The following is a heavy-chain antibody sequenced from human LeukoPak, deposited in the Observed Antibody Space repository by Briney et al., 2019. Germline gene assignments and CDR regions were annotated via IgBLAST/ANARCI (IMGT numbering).Heavy chain of an antibody. CDR1: GGSISSGGYY. V-gene: IGHV4-31*03. CDR2: IYYSGNT. J-gene: IGHJ6*02. CDR3: ARDARFSGTPPFGMDV. D-gene: IGHD6-25*01. Sequence: SETLSLTCSVSGGSISSGGYYWSWIRQHPGKGLEWIGYIYYSGNTYYNPSLKSRVIISVDTSKNQFSLKVNSVTAADTAVYYCARDARFSGTPPFGMDVWGQGTTLTVSS.